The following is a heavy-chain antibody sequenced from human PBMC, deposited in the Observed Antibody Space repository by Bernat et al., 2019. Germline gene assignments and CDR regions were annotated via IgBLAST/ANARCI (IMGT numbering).Heavy chain of an antibody. Sequence: QVQLVQSGAEVKKPGASVKVSCKASGYTFTSYAMHWVRQAPGQRLEWMGWYNPGNGDTHYSEKFQGRITITRDTSASIVYMELSSLTSEDTAVYYCAKEGFDPWGQGTLVTVSS. J-gene: IGHJ5*02. CDR2: YNPGNGDT. V-gene: IGHV1-3*01. CDR1: GYTFTSYA. CDR3: AKEGFDP.